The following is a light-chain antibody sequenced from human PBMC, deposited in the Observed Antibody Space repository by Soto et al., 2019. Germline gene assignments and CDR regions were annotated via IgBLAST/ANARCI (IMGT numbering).Light chain of an antibody. CDR1: SSNIGAGYD. Sequence: QSVLTQPPSVSGAPGQSVTISCTGSSSNIGAGYDVHWYQQLPGTAPKLLIYGNNNRPSGVPDRFSGSKSGTSASLAITGLQAEDEADYYCQSYDSSMSGSVFGGGTKLTVL. J-gene: IGLJ3*02. CDR3: QSYDSSMSGSV. CDR2: GNN. V-gene: IGLV1-40*01.